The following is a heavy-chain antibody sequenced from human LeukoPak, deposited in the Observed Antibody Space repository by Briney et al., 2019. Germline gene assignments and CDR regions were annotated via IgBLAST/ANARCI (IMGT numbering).Heavy chain of an antibody. V-gene: IGHV3-23*01. CDR3: ARDLAWGAFDY. Sequence: GGSLRLSCAASGFTSSNHGMNWVRQAPGKGLEWLSGVSPPGGGTYYADSVKGRFTISRDDSKNTLSLQMNSLRVEDTAVYHCARDLAWGAFDYWGQGTLVTVSS. J-gene: IGHJ4*02. CDR2: VSPPGGGT. D-gene: IGHD7-27*01. CDR1: GFTSSNHG.